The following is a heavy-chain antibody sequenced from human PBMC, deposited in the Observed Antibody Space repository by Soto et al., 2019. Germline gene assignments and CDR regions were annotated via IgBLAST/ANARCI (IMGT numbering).Heavy chain of an antibody. D-gene: IGHD3-10*01. CDR1: GGTFSSYA. Sequence: SVKVSCKASGGTFSSYAISWVRQAPGQGXEWMGGIIPIFGTANYAQKFQGRVTITADKSTSTAYMELSSLRSEDTAVYYCARDHSYGSGSYLGYYYGMDVWGQGTTVTVSS. CDR2: IIPIFGTA. V-gene: IGHV1-69*06. CDR3: ARDHSYGSGSYLGYYYGMDV. J-gene: IGHJ6*02.